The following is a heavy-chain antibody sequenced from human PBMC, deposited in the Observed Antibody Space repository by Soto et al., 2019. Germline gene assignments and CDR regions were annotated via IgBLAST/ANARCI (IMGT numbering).Heavy chain of an antibody. CDR2: IIPIFGTA. CDR1: GGTFSSYA. D-gene: IGHD3-22*01. CDR3: ARNYDSSGNRAFDI. V-gene: IGHV1-69*13. Sequence: SVKVSCKASGGTFSSYAISWVRQAPGQGLEWMGGIIPIFGTANYAQKFQGRVTITADESTSTAYMELSSLRSEDTAVYYCARNYDSSGNRAFDIWGQGTMVTVSS. J-gene: IGHJ3*02.